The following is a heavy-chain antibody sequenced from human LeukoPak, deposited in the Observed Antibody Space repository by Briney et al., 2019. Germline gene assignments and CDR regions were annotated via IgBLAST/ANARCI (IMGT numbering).Heavy chain of an antibody. J-gene: IGHJ4*02. CDR1: GFTFSDYY. Sequence: GGSLRLSCAASGFTFSDYYMSWLRQAPGKGLEWVSYISSSSSYTNYADSVKGRFTISRDNAKNSLYLQMNSLRAEDTAVYYCASIVVVVAATPAYYFDYWGQGTLVTVSS. D-gene: IGHD2-15*01. V-gene: IGHV3-11*06. CDR2: ISSSSSYT. CDR3: ASIVVVVAATPAYYFDY.